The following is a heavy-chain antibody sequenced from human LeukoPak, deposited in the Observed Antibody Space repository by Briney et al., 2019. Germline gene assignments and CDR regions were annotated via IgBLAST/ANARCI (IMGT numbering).Heavy chain of an antibody. V-gene: IGHV3-33*08. CDR3: ALMTGFDS. D-gene: IGHD3-9*01. CDR2: ISYDGNSI. J-gene: IGHJ4*02. Sequence: GGSLRLSCAASGFTFSTYGMHWVRQAPGKGLEWVAVISYDGNSIDYADSAKGRFTTSRDNSENTLYLQMDSLRAEDTAVYYCALMTGFDSWGQGTLVTVSS. CDR1: GFTFSTYG.